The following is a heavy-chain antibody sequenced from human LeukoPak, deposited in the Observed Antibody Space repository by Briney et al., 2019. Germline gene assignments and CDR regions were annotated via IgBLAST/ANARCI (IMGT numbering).Heavy chain of an antibody. J-gene: IGHJ4*02. Sequence: SETLSLTCTVSGGSISSYYWSWIRQPPGKGLEWIGYIYYSGSTNYNPSPKSRVTISVDTSKNQFSLKLSSVTAADTAVYYCVRGGRQPVDYWGQGTLVTVSS. CDR1: GGSISSYY. CDR2: IYYSGST. V-gene: IGHV4-59*01. CDR3: VRGGRQPVDY.